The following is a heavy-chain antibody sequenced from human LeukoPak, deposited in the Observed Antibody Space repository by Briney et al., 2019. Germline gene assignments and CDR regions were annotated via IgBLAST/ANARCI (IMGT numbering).Heavy chain of an antibody. CDR3: ARDYCSSTSCLFDY. J-gene: IGHJ4*02. CDR1: GYTFTGYH. Sequence: GASVTVSCTASGYTFTGYHMHWVRQAPGQGLEWMGRINPNSGDTNYAQKFQGRVTMTRDTSISTAYVELSRLRSDDTAVYYCARDYCSSTSCLFDYWGQGTLVTVSS. D-gene: IGHD2-2*01. V-gene: IGHV1-2*06. CDR2: INPNSGDT.